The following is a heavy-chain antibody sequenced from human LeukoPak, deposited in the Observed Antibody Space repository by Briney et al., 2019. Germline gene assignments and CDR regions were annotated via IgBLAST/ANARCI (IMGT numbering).Heavy chain of an antibody. CDR1: GFTFSDYH. D-gene: IGHD5-18*01. Sequence: PGGSLRLSCAASGFTFSDYHMSWVRQAPGKGLEWLSYISTSGSTIYYGDFVQGRFTISRDNAKNSLYLQMNSLRAEDTAVYYCARGGNAYSYGYFDYWGLGTLATVSS. J-gene: IGHJ4*02. CDR2: ISTSGSTI. CDR3: ARGGNAYSYGYFDY. V-gene: IGHV3-11*01.